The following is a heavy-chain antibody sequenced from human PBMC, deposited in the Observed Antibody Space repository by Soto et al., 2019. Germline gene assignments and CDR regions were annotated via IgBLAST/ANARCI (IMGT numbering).Heavy chain of an antibody. CDR3: ATSQKGYDWNYFDH. CDR1: GGSVSGSYYY. D-gene: IGHD1-1*01. J-gene: IGHJ4*02. V-gene: IGHV4-39*01. CDR2: VFHTGFT. Sequence: SETLSLTCAVSGGSVSGSYYYWAWLRQSPGKGPEWIGSVFHTGFTSYNPSLESRVSVSVDTSKSQFSLKLSAVTASDTAVYYCATSQKGYDWNYFDHWGQGALVTVSS.